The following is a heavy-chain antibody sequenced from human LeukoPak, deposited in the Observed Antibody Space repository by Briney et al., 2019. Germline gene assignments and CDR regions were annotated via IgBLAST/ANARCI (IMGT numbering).Heavy chain of an antibody. CDR3: ARGGIAARFAY. D-gene: IGHD6-6*01. J-gene: IGHJ4*02. V-gene: IGHV3-48*03. CDR1: GFTFSSYE. CDR2: ISSDSSSI. Sequence: PGGSLRLSCAASGFTFSSYEMNWVRQAPGKGLEWVSYISSDSSSIFYADSVKGRFTISRDNSKNSLYLQMNSLRVEDTAVYYCARGGIAARFAYWGQGTLVTVSS.